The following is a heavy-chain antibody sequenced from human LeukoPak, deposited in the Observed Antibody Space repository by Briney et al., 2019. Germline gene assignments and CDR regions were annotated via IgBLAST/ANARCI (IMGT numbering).Heavy chain of an antibody. CDR3: ARGRGYSTFDY. V-gene: IGHV3-7*01. CDR2: IKEDGSEI. D-gene: IGHD4-23*01. CDR1: AFTFSNYW. Sequence: GGSLRLSCAASAFTFSNYWMSWVRQAPGKGLEWVANIKEDGSEINYVDSVTGRFTISRDNAKNSLYLQMNSLRVDDTAVYYCARGRGYSTFDYWGQGTLVTVSS. J-gene: IGHJ4*02.